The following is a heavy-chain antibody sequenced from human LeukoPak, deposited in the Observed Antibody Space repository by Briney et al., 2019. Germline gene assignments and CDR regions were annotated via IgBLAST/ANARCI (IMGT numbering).Heavy chain of an antibody. CDR3: ATPTAGTWHFDY. V-gene: IGHV3-7*01. Sequence: GGSLRLSCAASGFTFSSYWMTWVRQAPGKGREWVANIKQDASERYYVGSVNGRSNISRDTDKKSMYLQMNSLRAEDTAVYYCATPTAGTWHFDYWGQGTLVTVSS. D-gene: IGHD1-1*01. CDR1: GFTFSSYW. CDR2: IKQDASER. J-gene: IGHJ4*02.